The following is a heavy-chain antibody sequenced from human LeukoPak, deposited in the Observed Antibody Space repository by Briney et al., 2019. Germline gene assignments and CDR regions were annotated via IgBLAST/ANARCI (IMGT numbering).Heavy chain of an antibody. D-gene: IGHD1-26*01. CDR3: AREGVGVAGYFDY. J-gene: IGHJ4*02. CDR2: INPNSGGT. CDR1: GYTFSGYY. Sequence: ASVKVSYKASGYTFSGYYMHWVRQAPGQGLEWMGWINPNSGGTKYAQKFQGRVTMTRDTSISTAYMELSRLRSVDTAVYYCAREGVGVAGYFDYWGQGTLVTVSS. V-gene: IGHV1-2*02.